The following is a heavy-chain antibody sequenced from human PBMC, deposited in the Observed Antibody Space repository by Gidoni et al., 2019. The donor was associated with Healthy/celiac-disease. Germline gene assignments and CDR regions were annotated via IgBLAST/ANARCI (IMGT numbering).Heavy chain of an antibody. V-gene: IGHV4-39*01. Sequence: QLQLQESGPGLVKPSETLSLTCTVSCGSIISSSYYWGWIRQPPGKGLEWIGSIYYSGSTYYNPSRKSRVTISVDTSKNQFSLKLSSVTAADTAVYYCARLLGGSLFEYWGQGTLVT. D-gene: IGHD7-27*01. CDR1: CGSIISSSYY. J-gene: IGHJ4*02. CDR2: IYYSGST. CDR3: ARLLGGSLFEY.